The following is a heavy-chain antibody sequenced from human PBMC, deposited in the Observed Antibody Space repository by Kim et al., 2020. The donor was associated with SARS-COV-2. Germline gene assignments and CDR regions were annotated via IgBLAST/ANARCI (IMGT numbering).Heavy chain of an antibody. D-gene: IGHD3-16*01. CDR2: IGTAGDT. CDR1: GFTFSSYD. Sequence: GGSLRLSCAASGFTFSSYDMHWVRQATGKGLEWVSAIGTAGDTYYPGSVKGRFTISRENAKNSLYLQMNSLRAGDTAVYYCARKNRGLAVGYYGMDVWGQGTTVTVSS. J-gene: IGHJ6*02. CDR3: ARKNRGLAVGYYGMDV. V-gene: IGHV3-13*04.